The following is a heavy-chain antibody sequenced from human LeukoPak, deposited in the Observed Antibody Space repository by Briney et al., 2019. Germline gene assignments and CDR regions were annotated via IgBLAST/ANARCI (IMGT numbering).Heavy chain of an antibody. CDR1: GDSISIRGYY. V-gene: IGHV4-31*03. J-gene: IGHJ4*02. D-gene: IGHD3-22*01. CDR2: IYYTGST. CDR3: ARYLDSAGYLDY. Sequence: PSETLSLTHTVSGDSISIRGYYWSWIRQHPGKGLDWIGYIYYTGSTYYNPSLKSRVTIAVDTSKNQFSLQLSSVTAADTAVYYCARYLDSAGYLDYWGEGTLVTVSS.